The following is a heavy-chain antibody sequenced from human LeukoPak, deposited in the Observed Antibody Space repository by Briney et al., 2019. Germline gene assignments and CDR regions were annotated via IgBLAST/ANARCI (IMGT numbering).Heavy chain of an antibody. CDR1: GGSISSYY. J-gene: IGHJ4*02. CDR2: IYTSGST. V-gene: IGHV4-4*07. CDR3: ARVTYYYGSGSYEFYYFDY. Sequence: SETLSLTCTVSGGSISSYYWSWIRQPAGKGLEWIGRIYTSGSTNYNPSLKSRVTMSVDTSKNQFSLKLSSVTAADTAVYYCARVTYYYGSGSYEFYYFDYWGQGTLATVSS. D-gene: IGHD3-10*01.